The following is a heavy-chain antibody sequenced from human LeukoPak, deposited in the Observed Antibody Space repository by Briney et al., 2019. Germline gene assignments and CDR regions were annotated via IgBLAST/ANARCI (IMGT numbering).Heavy chain of an antibody. Sequence: ASVKVSCKASGGTFSSYAISWVRQAPGQGLEWMGGIIPIFGTANHAQKFQGRVTITADKSTSTAYMELSSLRSEDTAVYYCARAGVVVVAATDHDAFDIWGQGTMVTVSS. CDR3: ARAGVVVVAATDHDAFDI. CDR1: GGTFSSYA. CDR2: IIPIFGTA. D-gene: IGHD2-15*01. J-gene: IGHJ3*02. V-gene: IGHV1-69*06.